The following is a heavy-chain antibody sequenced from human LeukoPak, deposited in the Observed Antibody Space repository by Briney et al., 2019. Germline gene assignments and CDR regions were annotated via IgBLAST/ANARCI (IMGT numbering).Heavy chain of an antibody. J-gene: IGHJ3*02. V-gene: IGHV5-51*01. D-gene: IGHD1-26*01. CDR2: IYPGDSDT. CDR1: GYSFTSYW. CDR3: ARLGYSGSYRNAFDI. Sequence: GESLKISCKGSGYSFTSYWIGWVRQMPGKGLEWMGIIYPGDSDTRYSPSFQGQVTISADKSISTAYLQWSSLKAPDTAMYYCARLGYSGSYRNAFDIWGQGTMVTVSS.